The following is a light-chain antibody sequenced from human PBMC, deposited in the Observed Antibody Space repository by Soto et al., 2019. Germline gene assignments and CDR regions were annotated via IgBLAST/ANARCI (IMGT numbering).Light chain of an antibody. CDR2: EVN. Sequence: QSALTRPASLSGSPGQSITISCTGTSSDIGAYDYVSWFQQHPGKAPKLMISEVNNRPSGVSNRFSGSKSGNTAYLTISGLQVEDEAEYFYFSFTTTSTHVFGTGTKVTVL. J-gene: IGLJ1*01. CDR3: FSFTTTSTHV. CDR1: SSDIGAYDY. V-gene: IGLV2-14*01.